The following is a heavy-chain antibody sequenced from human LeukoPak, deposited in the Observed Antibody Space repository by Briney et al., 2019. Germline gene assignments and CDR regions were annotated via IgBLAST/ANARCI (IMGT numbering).Heavy chain of an antibody. CDR2: IYYSGST. CDR1: GGSISSSSYY. CDR3: ATHVHIVVVTAIHLNDY. D-gene: IGHD2-21*02. J-gene: IGHJ4*02. V-gene: IGHV4-39*07. Sequence: PSETLSLTCTVSGGSISSSSYYWGWIRQPPGKGLEWIGSIYYSGSTYYNPSLKSRVTISVDTSKNQFSLKLSSVTAADTAVYYCATHVHIVVVTAIHLNDYWGQGTLVTVSS.